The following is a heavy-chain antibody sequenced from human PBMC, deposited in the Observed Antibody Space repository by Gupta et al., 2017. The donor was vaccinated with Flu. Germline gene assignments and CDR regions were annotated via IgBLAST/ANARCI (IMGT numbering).Heavy chain of an antibody. CDR3: ARDSKLYCSGDDCYWAFDL. J-gene: IGHJ4*02. Sequence: KGLEWVANKQEDGGKIYYVDSVKGRFTISRDNGHNSLYLQMNSLRAEDTAVYYCARDSKLYCSGDDCYWAFDLWGQGTLVTVSS. D-gene: IGHD2-21*01. V-gene: IGHV3-7*01. CDR2: KQEDGGKI.